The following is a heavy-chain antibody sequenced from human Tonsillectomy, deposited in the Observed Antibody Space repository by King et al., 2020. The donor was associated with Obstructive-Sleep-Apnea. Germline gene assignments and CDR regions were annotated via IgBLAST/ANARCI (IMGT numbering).Heavy chain of an antibody. Sequence: QLVQSGPEVKKPGPSVKVSCKASGFTFTSSAVQWVRQARGQRLEWIGWIVVGSGNTNYAQKFQERVTITRDMSTSTAYMELSSLRSEDTAVYYCAAEKTSPYYYSGMDVWGQGTTVTVSS. CDR2: IVVGSGNT. V-gene: IGHV1-58*01. CDR3: AAEKTSPYYYSGMDV. CDR1: GFTFTSSA. J-gene: IGHJ6*02.